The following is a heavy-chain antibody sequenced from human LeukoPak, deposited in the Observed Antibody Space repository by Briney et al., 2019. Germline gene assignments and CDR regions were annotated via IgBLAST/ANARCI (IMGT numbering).Heavy chain of an antibody. CDR1: GFSLNPRGVA. D-gene: IGHD3-10*01. CDR2: VYWDDGK. CDR3: ARDGGYLDF. V-gene: IGHV2-5*02. Sequence: SGPTLVKPTQTLTLTCTFSGFSLNPRGVAVGWIRQPPGKALEWLALVYWDDGKRYSPSLRSRLTIAKDTSKIQVVLTMTNMDPMDTATYYCARDGGYLDFWGPGTLVTVSS. J-gene: IGHJ4*02.